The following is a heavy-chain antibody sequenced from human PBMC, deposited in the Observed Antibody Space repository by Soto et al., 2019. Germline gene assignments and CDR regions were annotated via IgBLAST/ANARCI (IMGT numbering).Heavy chain of an antibody. CDR2: MRTSGGST. Sequence: GGSLRLSCGVSGFTFRSYAMSWVRQAPGKGLEWVSGMRTSGGSTYYADSVKGRFTISGDNSKSTLFLQMNSLRAEDTAVYYCAKGFPGIAVAGTGHFQHWGQGTLVTVSS. J-gene: IGHJ1*01. V-gene: IGHV3-23*01. D-gene: IGHD6-19*01. CDR3: AKGFPGIAVAGTGHFQH. CDR1: GFTFRSYA.